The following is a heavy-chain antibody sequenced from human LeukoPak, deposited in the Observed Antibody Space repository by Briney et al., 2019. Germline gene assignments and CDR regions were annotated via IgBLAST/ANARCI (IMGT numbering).Heavy chain of an antibody. D-gene: IGHD1-14*01. CDR3: ARDRVNPFALTDGVLYYGMDV. CDR2: IFYSGST. V-gene: IGHV4-31*03. CDR1: GGSISSGGYY. J-gene: IGHJ6*02. Sequence: SQTLSLTCTVSGGSISSGGYYWTWIRQHPGKGLEWTGYIFYSGSTYYNPSLKSRITISIDTSKNQFSLKLSSVTAADTAVYYCARDRVNPFALTDGVLYYGMDVWGQGTTVTVSS.